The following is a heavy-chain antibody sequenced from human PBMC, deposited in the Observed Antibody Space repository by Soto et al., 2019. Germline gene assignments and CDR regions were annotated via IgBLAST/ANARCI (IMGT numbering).Heavy chain of an antibody. D-gene: IGHD2-2*01. V-gene: IGHV4-39*07. CDR3: ARVGYCSSTPCWPIGYFEY. CDR1: GGSMSSSSYY. CDR2: IYYSGST. Sequence: PSETLSLTCTVSGGSMSSSSYYWGWIRQPPGKGLEWIGSIYYSGSTYYNPSLKSRVTISVDTSENQFSLNLTSVTAADTAVYYCARVGYCSSTPCWPIGYFEYWGQGTLVTVSS. J-gene: IGHJ4*02.